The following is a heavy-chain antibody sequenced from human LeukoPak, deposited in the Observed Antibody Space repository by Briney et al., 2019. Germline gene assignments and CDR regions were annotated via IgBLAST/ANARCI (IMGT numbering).Heavy chain of an antibody. V-gene: IGHV1-69*01. J-gene: IGHJ6*02. CDR1: GGTFISYA. CDR3: ARDAIFGVVTPRHYYYGMDV. D-gene: IGHD3-3*01. Sequence: SVEVSCKASGGTFISYAISWVRQAPGQGLEWMGGIIPIFGTANYAQKFQGRVTITADESTSTAYMELSSLRSEDTAVYYCARDAIFGVVTPRHYYYGMDVWGQGTTVTVSS. CDR2: IIPIFGTA.